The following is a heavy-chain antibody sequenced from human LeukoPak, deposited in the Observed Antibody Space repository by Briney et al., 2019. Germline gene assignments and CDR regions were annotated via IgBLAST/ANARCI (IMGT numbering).Heavy chain of an antibody. J-gene: IGHJ5*02. CDR3: ARDGVVVAATSRRVCWFDP. D-gene: IGHD2-15*01. V-gene: IGHV3-11*04. CDR2: ISSSGSTI. CDR1: GFTFSDYY. Sequence: GGSLRLSCAASGFTFSDYYMSWIRQAPGKGLEWVSYISSSGSTIYYADSVKGRFTISRDNAKNSLYLQMNSLRAEDTAVYYCARDGVVVAATSRRVCWFDPWGQGTLVTVSS.